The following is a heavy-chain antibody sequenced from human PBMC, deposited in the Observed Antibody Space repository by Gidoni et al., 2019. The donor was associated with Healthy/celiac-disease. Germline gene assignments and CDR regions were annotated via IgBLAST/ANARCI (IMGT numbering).Heavy chain of an antibody. D-gene: IGHD6-19*01. CDR1: GFHFDDYA. CDR2: ISWNSGSI. J-gene: IGHJ4*02. Sequence: EVQLVESGGGLVQTGRSMRLSCASSGFHFDDYAMYWVRQAPGKGLEGISGISWNSGSIDYADSVKGRFTIARDNAKNSLYLQMNSLRAEDTALYYCAKDIWGYSSSVDSWGQGTLVTVSA. CDR3: AKDIWGYSSSVDS. V-gene: IGHV3-9*01.